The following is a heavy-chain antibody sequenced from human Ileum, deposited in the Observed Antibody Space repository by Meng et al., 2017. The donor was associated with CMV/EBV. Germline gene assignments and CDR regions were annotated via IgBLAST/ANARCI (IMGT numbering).Heavy chain of an antibody. CDR2: IYTSGST. D-gene: IGHD6-13*01. CDR1: GTSITGYY. J-gene: IGHJ4*02. CDR3: AREGSAVH. V-gene: IGHV4-4*07. Sequence: GQLRGPGPGLVTPSETLSLTCTVSGTSITGYYWSWIRQSAAKGLEWIGRIYTSGSTNYNPSLHSRVSMSIDTSKNQFSLKLRSVTAADTAVYYCAREGSAVHWGQGTLVTVSS.